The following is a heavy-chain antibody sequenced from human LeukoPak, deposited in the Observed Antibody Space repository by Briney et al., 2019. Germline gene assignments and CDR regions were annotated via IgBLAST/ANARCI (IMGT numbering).Heavy chain of an antibody. D-gene: IGHD6-19*01. CDR1: GYTFTSYG. J-gene: IGHJ3*02. V-gene: IGHV1-69*05. CDR3: ARSRDSGWPNDAFDI. Sequence: PVKVSCKASGYTFTSYGISWVRQAPGQGLEWMGRIIPIFGTANYAQKFQGRVTITTDESTSTAYMELSSLRSEDTAVYYCARSRDSGWPNDAFDIWGQGTMVTVSS. CDR2: IIPIFGTA.